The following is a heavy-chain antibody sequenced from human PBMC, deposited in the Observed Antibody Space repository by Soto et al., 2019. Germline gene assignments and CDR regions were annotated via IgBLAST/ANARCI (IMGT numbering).Heavy chain of an antibody. D-gene: IGHD2-15*01. CDR1: GFSLSTNGVG. CDR3: VHSIDTSMALDY. CDR2: IYWDDDK. Sequence: QITLKESGPTLVKPTQTLTLTCTFSGFSLSTNGVGVDWIRQPPGKALEWLALIYWDDDKRYSPSLNSRLTSTKDSSKNQVVLTVSNMDPVDTATYYCVHSIDTSMALDYWGQGCLVSVSS. J-gene: IGHJ4*02. V-gene: IGHV2-5*02.